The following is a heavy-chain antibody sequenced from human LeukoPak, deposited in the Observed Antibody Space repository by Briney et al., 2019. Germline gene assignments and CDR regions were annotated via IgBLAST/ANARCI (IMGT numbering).Heavy chain of an antibody. V-gene: IGHV4-4*07. J-gene: IGHJ6*03. D-gene: IGHD6-13*01. CDR1: GGSISSYY. CDR2: MYTSGST. CDR3: AREQQPVLGHYYMDV. Sequence: PSETLSLTCTVSGGSISSYYWSWIRQPAGKGLEWIGRMYTSGSTNYNPSLKSRVTMSGDRSKNQFSLKLSSVTAPDTAVYYCAREQQPVLGHYYMDVWGKGTTVTVSS.